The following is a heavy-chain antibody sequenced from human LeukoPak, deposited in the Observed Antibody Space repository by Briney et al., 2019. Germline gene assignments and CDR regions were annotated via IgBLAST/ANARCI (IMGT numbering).Heavy chain of an antibody. Sequence: GASVKVSCKASGYTFTSYAMNWVRQAPGQGLEWMGWINTNTGNPTYAQGFTGRFVFSLDTSVSTAYLQISSLKAEDTAVYYCARGELFSDYYYYYMDVWGKGTTVTVSS. CDR3: ARGELFSDYYYYYMDV. J-gene: IGHJ6*03. CDR2: INTNTGNP. D-gene: IGHD2-21*01. V-gene: IGHV7-4-1*02. CDR1: GYTFTSYA.